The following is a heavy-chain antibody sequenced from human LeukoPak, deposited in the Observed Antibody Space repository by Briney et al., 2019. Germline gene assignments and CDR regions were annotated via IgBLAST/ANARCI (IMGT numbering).Heavy chain of an antibody. D-gene: IGHD5-24*01. V-gene: IGHV1-46*01. CDR1: GYTFTSYY. Sequence: ASVKVSCKASGYTFTSYYMHWVRQAPGQGLEWMGIINPSGGSTSYAQKFQGRVTMTRDTSTSTVYMELSSLRSEDTAVYYCARVFFEFGKQRWLQFAFDYWGQGTLVTVSS. J-gene: IGHJ4*02. CDR3: ARVFFEFGKQRWLQFAFDY. CDR2: INPSGGST.